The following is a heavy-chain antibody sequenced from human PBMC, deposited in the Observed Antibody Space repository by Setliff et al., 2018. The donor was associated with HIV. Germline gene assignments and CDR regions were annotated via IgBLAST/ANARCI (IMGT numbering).Heavy chain of an antibody. CDR3: AREGTTVTLDY. V-gene: IGHV4-61*09. Sequence: PSETLSLTCTVSGGSISSGSCYWSWIRQPAGKGLEWIGHIYTSGSTNYNPSLKSRVTISVDTSKNQFSLKLSSVTAADTAVYYCAREGTTVTLDYWGQGTLVTVSS. CDR2: IYTSGST. J-gene: IGHJ4*02. D-gene: IGHD4-4*01. CDR1: GGSISSGSCY.